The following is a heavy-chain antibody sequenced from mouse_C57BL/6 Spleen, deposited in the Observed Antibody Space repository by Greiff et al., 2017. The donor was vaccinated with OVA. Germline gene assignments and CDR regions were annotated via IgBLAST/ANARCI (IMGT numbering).Heavy chain of an antibody. CDR3: ASPRSSHWYFDV. J-gene: IGHJ1*03. D-gene: IGHD1-1*01. CDR1: GYTFTSYW. V-gene: IGHV1-69*01. Sequence: VQLQQPGAELVMPGASVKLSCKASGYTFTSYWMHWVKQRPGQGLEWIGEIDPSDSYTYYTQKFKGKSTLTVDKSSSTAYMQLSSLTSEDSAVYYCASPRSSHWYFDVWGTGTTVTVSS. CDR2: IDPSDSYT.